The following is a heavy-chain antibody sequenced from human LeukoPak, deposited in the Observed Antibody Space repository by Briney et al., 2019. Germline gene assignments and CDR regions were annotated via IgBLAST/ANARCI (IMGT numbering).Heavy chain of an antibody. J-gene: IGHJ4*02. CDR1: GGSFSGYF. CDR2: INHRGPT. D-gene: IGHD2-2*02. Sequence: SETLSLTCSVNGGSFSGYFWTWIRQSPGKRMEWIGEINHRGPTTYNPSLSSRLTISVDTSKNQFSLKLSSVTAADTAVYYCARGPIVPAAISGAYFDYWGQGTLVTVSS. CDR3: ARGPIVPAAISGAYFDY. V-gene: IGHV4-34*01.